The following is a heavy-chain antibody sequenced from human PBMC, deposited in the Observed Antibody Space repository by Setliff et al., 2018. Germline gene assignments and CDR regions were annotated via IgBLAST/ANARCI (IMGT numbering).Heavy chain of an antibody. Sequence: PGGSLRLSCAVSGVFFRNYHVTWVRQAPGKGLEWVSSYSGSNDYITYADSVKGRFTISRDNGKNSLFLQMNSVRAEDTAVYYCARSINGYQQRYDFWGQGALVTVSS. CDR3: ARSINGYQQRYDF. J-gene: IGHJ4*02. V-gene: IGHV3-21*01. CDR2: YSGSNDYI. D-gene: IGHD3-16*01. CDR1: GVFFRNYH.